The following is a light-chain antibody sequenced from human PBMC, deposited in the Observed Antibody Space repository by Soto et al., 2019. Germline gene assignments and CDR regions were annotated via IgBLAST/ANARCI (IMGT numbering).Light chain of an antibody. CDR2: DAS. J-gene: IGKJ5*01. CDR1: QSISSY. CDR3: QQRSNWPIT. Sequence: EFVLTQSPATLSLPPGERATLSCRASQSISSYLAWYQQKPGQAPRLLIYDASSRATGIPARFSGSGSGTDFTLTISSLEPEDFAVYYCQQRSNWPITVGQGTRLEIK. V-gene: IGKV3-11*01.